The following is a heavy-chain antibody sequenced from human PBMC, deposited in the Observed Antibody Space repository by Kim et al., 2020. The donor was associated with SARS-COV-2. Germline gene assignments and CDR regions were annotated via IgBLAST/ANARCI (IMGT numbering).Heavy chain of an antibody. Sequence: GGSLRLSCAASGFTFSSYGMHWVRQAPGKGLEWVAVISYDGSNKYYADSVKGRFTISRDNSKNTLYLQMNSLRAEDTAVYYCAKLANADAFDIWGQGTMVTVSS. CDR3: AKLANADAFDI. CDR2: ISYDGSNK. D-gene: IGHD1-26*01. CDR1: GFTFSSYG. J-gene: IGHJ3*02. V-gene: IGHV3-30*18.